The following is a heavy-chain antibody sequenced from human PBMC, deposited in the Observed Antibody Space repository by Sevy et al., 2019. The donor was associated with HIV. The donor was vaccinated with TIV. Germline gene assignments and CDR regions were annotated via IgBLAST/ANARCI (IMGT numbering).Heavy chain of an antibody. J-gene: IGHJ3*02. D-gene: IGHD2-2*02. CDR3: ARDNAIMGRNGRAFDI. V-gene: IGHV3-11*01. CDR1: GFTFSDYY. Sequence: GGSLRLSCAASGFTFSDYYMSWIRQAPGKGLEWVSYISSSGSTIYYADSVKGRFTISRDNAKNSLYLQMNSLRAEDTAVYYCARDNAIMGRNGRAFDIWGQGTMVTVSS. CDR2: ISSSGSTI.